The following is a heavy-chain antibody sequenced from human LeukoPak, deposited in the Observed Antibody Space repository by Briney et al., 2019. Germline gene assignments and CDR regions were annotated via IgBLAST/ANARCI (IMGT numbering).Heavy chain of an antibody. Sequence: SETLSLTCTVSGGSVSSGSYYWSWIRQPPGKGLEWIVYIYYSGSTNYNPSLKSRVTISVDTSKNQFSLKLSSVTAADTAVYYCARAPYYYDSSGYYSGQIDYWGQGTLVTVSS. CDR3: ARAPYYYDSSGYYSGQIDY. J-gene: IGHJ4*02. V-gene: IGHV4-61*01. D-gene: IGHD3-22*01. CDR1: GGSVSSGSYY. CDR2: IYYSGST.